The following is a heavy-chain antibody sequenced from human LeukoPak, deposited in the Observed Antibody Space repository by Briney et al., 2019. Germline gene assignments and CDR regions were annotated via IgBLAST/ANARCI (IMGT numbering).Heavy chain of an antibody. CDR3: AKDRYDSSGYQDY. J-gene: IGHJ4*02. V-gene: IGHV3-33*06. CDR1: GFTFSSYG. D-gene: IGHD3-22*01. Sequence: PGGSLRLSCAASGFTFSSYGMHWVRQAPGQGLEWVADIWYDGSNRYYADSVKGRFTISRDNSKNTLYLQMNSLRAEVTAVYYCAKDRYDSSGYQDYWGQGTLVTVSS. CDR2: IWYDGSNR.